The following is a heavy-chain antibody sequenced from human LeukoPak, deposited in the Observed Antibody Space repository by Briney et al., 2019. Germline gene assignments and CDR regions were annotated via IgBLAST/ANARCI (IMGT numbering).Heavy chain of an antibody. V-gene: IGHV3-48*03. D-gene: IGHD6-13*01. J-gene: IGHJ4*02. CDR1: GFTFSSYE. CDR2: ISSSSSTI. CDR3: ATSRGSWPDYFDY. Sequence: GGSLRLSCAASGFTFSSYEMNWVRQAPKKGLEWVSYISSSSSTIYYADSVKGRFTISRDNAKNSLYLQMNSLRAEDTAVYYCATSRGSWPDYFDYWGQGTLVTVSS.